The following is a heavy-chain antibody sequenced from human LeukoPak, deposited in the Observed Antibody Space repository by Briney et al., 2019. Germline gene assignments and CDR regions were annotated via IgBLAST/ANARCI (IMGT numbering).Heavy chain of an antibody. CDR2: IKQDGSEK. J-gene: IGHJ4*02. D-gene: IGHD6-19*01. CDR1: GFTFSSYG. CDR3: ARVNGIFEQWLVRRWDY. Sequence: GGSLRLSCAASGFTFSSYGMHWVRQAPGKGLEWVANIKQDGSEKYYVDSVKGRFTISRDNAKNSLYLQMNSLRAEDTAVYYCARVNGIFEQWLVRRWDYWGQGTLVTVSS. V-gene: IGHV3-7*01.